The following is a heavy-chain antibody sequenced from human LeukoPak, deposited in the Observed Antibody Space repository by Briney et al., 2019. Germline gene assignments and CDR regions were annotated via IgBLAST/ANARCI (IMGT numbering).Heavy chain of an antibody. J-gene: IGHJ3*02. CDR3: ARAAAGAFDI. V-gene: IGHV3-21*01. Sequence: SGGSLRLSCAASGFTFSSYWMSWVRQAPGKGLEWVSSISSSSSYIYYADSVKGRFTISRDNAKNSLYLQMNSLRAEDTAVYYCARAAAGAFDIWGQGTMVTVSS. CDR2: ISSSSSYI. CDR1: GFTFSSYW.